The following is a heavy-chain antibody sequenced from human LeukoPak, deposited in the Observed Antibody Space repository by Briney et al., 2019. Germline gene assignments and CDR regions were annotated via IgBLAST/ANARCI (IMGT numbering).Heavy chain of an antibody. CDR2: IYYSGST. V-gene: IGHV4-39*02. J-gene: IGHJ4*02. D-gene: IGHD4-17*01. CDR1: GGSISSSSYY. Sequence: SETLSLTCTVSGGSISSSSYYWGWIRQPPGKGLEWIGSIYYSGSTYYNPSLKSRVTISVDTSKNQFSLKLSSVTAADTAVYYCAREVGGDYDALDYWGQGTLVTVSS. CDR3: AREVGGDYDALDY.